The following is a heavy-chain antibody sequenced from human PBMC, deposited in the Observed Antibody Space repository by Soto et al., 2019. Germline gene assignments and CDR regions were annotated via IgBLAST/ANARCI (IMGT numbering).Heavy chain of an antibody. CDR2: IYWDDDK. V-gene: IGHV2-5*02. CDR3: AHVYWVAAGIRYYFDY. D-gene: IGHD1-1*01. J-gene: IGHJ4*02. CDR1: GFSLTTDAVG. Sequence: QITLKESGPTLVKPTQTLTLTCTFSGFSLTTDAVGVGWIRQPPGKAPEWLALIYWDDDKRYSPGQKSRLTIXXDASRNQVVLTLTNMDPADTATYYCAHVYWVAAGIRYYFDYWGQGTLVTVSS.